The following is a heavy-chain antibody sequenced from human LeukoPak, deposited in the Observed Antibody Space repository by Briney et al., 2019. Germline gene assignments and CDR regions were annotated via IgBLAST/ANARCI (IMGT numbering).Heavy chain of an antibody. Sequence: KPSETLSLTCTVSGGSISSYYWSWIRQSPGKGLEYIGYIYHSGSTNYNPSLKSRVTISLDTSSNNFFLKMTSVSASDTAVHYCARRVGWPTTTYYYMDVWGKGTTVTIS. J-gene: IGHJ6*03. CDR3: ARRVGWPTTTYYYMDV. D-gene: IGHD6-19*01. V-gene: IGHV4-59*01. CDR1: GGSISSYY. CDR2: IYHSGST.